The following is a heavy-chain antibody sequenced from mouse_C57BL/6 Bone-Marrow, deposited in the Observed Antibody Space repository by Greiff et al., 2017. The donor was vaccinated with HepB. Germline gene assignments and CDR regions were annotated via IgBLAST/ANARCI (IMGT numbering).Heavy chain of an antibody. J-gene: IGHJ2*01. CDR1: GYTFTDYN. Sequence: EVQLQESGPELVKPGASVKIPCKASGYTFTDYNMDWVKQSHGKSLEWIGDINPNNGGTIYNQKFKGKATLTVDKSSSTAYMELRSLTSEDTAVYYCARCITTVVATRFYFDYWGQGTTLTVSS. CDR3: ARCITTVVATRFYFDY. CDR2: INPNNGGT. V-gene: IGHV1-18*01. D-gene: IGHD1-1*01.